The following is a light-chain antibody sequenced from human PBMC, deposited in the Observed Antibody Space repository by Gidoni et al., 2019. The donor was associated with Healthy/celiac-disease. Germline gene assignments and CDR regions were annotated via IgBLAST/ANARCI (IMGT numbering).Light chain of an antibody. CDR3: QAWDSRSHVV. CDR1: KLGDKY. CDR2: QDS. J-gene: IGLJ2*01. Sequence: SYELTQPPSVSVSPGQTASITCSGDKLGDKYACWYQQKPGQSPVLVIYQDSKRPSGIPERFSGSKSGNTATLTISGTQAMDEADYYCQAWDSRSHVVFGGGTKLTVL. V-gene: IGLV3-1*01.